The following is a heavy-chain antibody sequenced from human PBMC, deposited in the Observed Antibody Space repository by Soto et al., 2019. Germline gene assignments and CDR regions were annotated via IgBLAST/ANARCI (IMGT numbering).Heavy chain of an antibody. CDR2: IYYSGST. V-gene: IGHV4-30-4*01. J-gene: IGHJ4*02. D-gene: IGHD2-21*01. CDR3: ARGEARIPHDY. CDR1: GGSISSGDYY. Sequence: SETLSLTCTVSGGSISSGDYYWSWIRQPPGKGLEWIGYIYYSGSTYYNPSLKSRVTISVDTSKNQFSLKLSSVTAADTAVYYCARGEARIPHDYWGQGTLVTVSS.